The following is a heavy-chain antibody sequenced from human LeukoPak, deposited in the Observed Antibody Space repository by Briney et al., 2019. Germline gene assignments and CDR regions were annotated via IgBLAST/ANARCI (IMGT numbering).Heavy chain of an antibody. CDR2: ISSSSSYT. Sequence: GGSLRLSCAASGFTFSDYYMSWIRQAPGKGLEWVSYISSSSSYTNYADSVKGRFTISRDNAKNSLYLQMNSLRAEDTAVYYCAKDRCSSTSCYSWGQGTLVTVSS. J-gene: IGHJ4*02. V-gene: IGHV3-11*05. CDR3: AKDRCSSTSCYS. CDR1: GFTFSDYY. D-gene: IGHD2-2*02.